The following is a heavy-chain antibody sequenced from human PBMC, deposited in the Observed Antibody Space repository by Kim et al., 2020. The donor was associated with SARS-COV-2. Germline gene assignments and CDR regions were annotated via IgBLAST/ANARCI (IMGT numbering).Heavy chain of an antibody. D-gene: IGHD4-17*01. V-gene: IGHV4-31*03. CDR3: AREFSTVTDAFDI. Sequence: SETLSLTCTVSGGSISSGGYYWSWIRQHPGKGLEWIGYIYYSGSTYYNPSLKSRVTISVDTSKNQFSLKLSSVTAADTAVYYCAREFSTVTDAFDIWGQGTMDTVSS. CDR1: GGSISSGGYY. CDR2: IYYSGST. J-gene: IGHJ3*02.